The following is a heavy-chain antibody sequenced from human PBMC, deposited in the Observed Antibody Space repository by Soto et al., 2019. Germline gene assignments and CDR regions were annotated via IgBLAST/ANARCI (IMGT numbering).Heavy chain of an antibody. CDR3: VRDYYDTSGYPNTFDM. CDR2: IGSRTSDI. CDR1: GFTLSRHT. J-gene: IGHJ3*02. V-gene: IGHV3-21*01. D-gene: IGHD3-22*01. Sequence: VGSLRLSCAASGFTLSRHTMNWVRQAPGKGLEWVSFIGSRTSDIYYADSVKGRFTISRDNAKNSLYLDLTRLRAEDTAVYFCVRDYYDTSGYPNTFDMWGQGTMVTVSS.